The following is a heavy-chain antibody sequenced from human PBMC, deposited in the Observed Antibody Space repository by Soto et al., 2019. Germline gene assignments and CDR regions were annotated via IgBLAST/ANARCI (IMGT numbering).Heavy chain of an antibody. CDR2: IYPGDSDT. Sequence: GESLKISCKASEYSFTNYWIGWVRQMPGKGLEWMGIIYPGDSDTRYSPSFQGQVTISGDKSISTAYLQWSSLKASDTAIYYCAASIFYYGMDVWGQGTTVTVSS. J-gene: IGHJ6*02. CDR3: AASIFYYGMDV. CDR1: EYSFTNYW. V-gene: IGHV5-51*01.